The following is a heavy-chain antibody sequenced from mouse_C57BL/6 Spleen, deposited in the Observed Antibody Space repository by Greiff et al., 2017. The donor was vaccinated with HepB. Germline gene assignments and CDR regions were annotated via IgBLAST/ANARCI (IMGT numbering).Heavy chain of an antibody. Sequence: QVQLQQSGAELMKPGASVKLSCKATGYTFTGYWIEWVKQRPGHGLEWIGEILPGSGSTNYNEKFKGKATFTADTSSNTAYMQLSSLTTEDSAIYYCASAISYEFFFAYWGQGTLVTVS. J-gene: IGHJ3*01. D-gene: IGHD2-3*01. CDR2: ILPGSGST. CDR1: GYTFTGYW. CDR3: ASAISYEFFFAY. V-gene: IGHV1-9*01.